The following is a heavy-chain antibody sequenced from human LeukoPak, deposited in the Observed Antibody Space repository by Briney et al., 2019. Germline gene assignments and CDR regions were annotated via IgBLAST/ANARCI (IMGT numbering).Heavy chain of an antibody. CDR1: GYTFTSYA. Sequence: GASVKVSCKASGYTFTSYAMNWVRQAPGQGLEWMGWINTNTGNPTYAQGFTGRFVFSLDTSVSTAYLQISSLKAEDTAVYYCARVWNFDWLLLFDYWGQGTLVTVSS. D-gene: IGHD3-9*01. CDR3: ARVWNFDWLLLFDY. V-gene: IGHV7-4-1*02. CDR2: INTNTGNP. J-gene: IGHJ4*02.